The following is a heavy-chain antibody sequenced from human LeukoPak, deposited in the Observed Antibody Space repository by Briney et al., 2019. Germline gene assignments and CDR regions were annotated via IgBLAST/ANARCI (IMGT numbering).Heavy chain of an antibody. V-gene: IGHV3-23*01. D-gene: IGHD6-19*01. J-gene: IGHJ4*02. CDR1: VFTLSIYA. Sequence: GVSLRLSCAASVFTLSIYAMSWVRQSRGKGGEWVSSISGSCGITYYADSVKGRFTISRDNSKNTLYLQMNSLRAEDTAVYYCARKTVDDTERDYWREGTMVTVSS. CDR2: ISGSCGIT. CDR3: ARKTVDDTERDY.